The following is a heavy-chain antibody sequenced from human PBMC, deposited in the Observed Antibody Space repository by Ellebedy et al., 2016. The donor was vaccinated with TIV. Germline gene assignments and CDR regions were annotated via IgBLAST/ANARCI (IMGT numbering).Heavy chain of an antibody. D-gene: IGHD6-19*01. J-gene: IGHJ4*02. Sequence: GESLKIPCAASGFTFSSSVMSWVRQAPGKGLEWVSSIRSGGDTSYAGSVKGRFSISRDNSESTLYLQMNSLRVEDTAVYYCATTSGYGTGWFGRNDYWGQGTLVTVSS. CDR1: GFTFSSSV. CDR3: ATTSGYGTGWFGRNDY. CDR2: IRSGGDT. V-gene: IGHV3-23*01.